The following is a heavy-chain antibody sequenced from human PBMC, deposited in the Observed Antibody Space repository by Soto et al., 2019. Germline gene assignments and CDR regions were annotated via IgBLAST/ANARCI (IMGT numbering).Heavy chain of an antibody. CDR2: IHNSGTT. CDR1: GGSVNSDNYY. J-gene: IGHJ4*02. CDR3: ARDIRGFSRALDY. D-gene: IGHD5-18*01. V-gene: IGHV4-61*01. Sequence: SETLSLTCNVSGGSVNSDNYYWTWVRQPPGKGLEWIGNIHNSGTTNYNPSLQNRVTLSIDTSKNQYSLQLTSVSAADAALYYCARDIRGFSRALDYWGGGATVTVYS.